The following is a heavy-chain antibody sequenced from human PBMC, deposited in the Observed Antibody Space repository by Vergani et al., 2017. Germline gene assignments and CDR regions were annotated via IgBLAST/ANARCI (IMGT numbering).Heavy chain of an antibody. Sequence: EKQLVQSGSETKKPGESLKISCQAFGYIFSNFWIGWVRQRPGRSLEWMGIIYPGDSEVKSNPTFRGQVIFSVDTSVNTAYLQWRSLQASDTATYFCAGGGHGSENGGALQLWGQGTNITVSS. D-gene: IGHD3-10*01. V-gene: IGHV5-51*01. CDR1: GYIFSNFW. J-gene: IGHJ3*01. CDR3: AGGGHGSENGGALQL. CDR2: IYPGDSEV.